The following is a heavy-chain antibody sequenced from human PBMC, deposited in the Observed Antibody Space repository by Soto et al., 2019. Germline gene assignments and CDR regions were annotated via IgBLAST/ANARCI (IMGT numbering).Heavy chain of an antibody. J-gene: IGHJ4*02. CDR3: AKDLLAAAGPLDY. D-gene: IGHD6-13*01. Sequence: EVQMLESGGGLVQPGGSLRLSCAASGFTFSTYAMSWVRQAPGKGLEWVSLISWDGGSTYYADSVKGRFTISRDNSKNSLYLQMNSLRTEDTAFYYCAKDLLAAAGPLDYWGQGTLVTVSS. CDR1: GFTFSTYA. V-gene: IGHV3-43*02. CDR2: ISWDGGST.